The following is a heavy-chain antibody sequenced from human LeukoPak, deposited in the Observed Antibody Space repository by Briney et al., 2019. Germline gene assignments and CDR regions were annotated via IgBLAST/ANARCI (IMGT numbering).Heavy chain of an antibody. CDR3: ARILTGYDAFDY. Sequence: PGGSLRLSCAASGFTFSSYWMSWVHQAPGKGLEWVANIKQDGSGKYYVDSVKGRFTISRDNAKNSLYLQMNSLRAEDTAVYYCARILTGYDAFDYWGQGTLVTVSS. CDR1: GFTFSSYW. D-gene: IGHD3-9*01. CDR2: IKQDGSGK. V-gene: IGHV3-7*01. J-gene: IGHJ4*02.